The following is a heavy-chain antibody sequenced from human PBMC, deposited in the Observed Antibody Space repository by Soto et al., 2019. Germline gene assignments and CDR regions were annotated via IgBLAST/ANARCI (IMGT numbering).Heavy chain of an antibody. CDR3: ARGTYYYDSSGYSLYFQH. CDR1: GGSISSGGYY. CDR2: IYYSGST. J-gene: IGHJ1*01. V-gene: IGHV4-31*03. Sequence: PSETLSLTCTVSGGSISSGGYYWSWIRQHPGKGLEWIGYIYYSGSTYYNPSLKSRVTISVDTSKNQFSLKLSSVTAADTAVYYCARGTYYYDSSGYSLYFQHWGQGTLVTVSS. D-gene: IGHD3-22*01.